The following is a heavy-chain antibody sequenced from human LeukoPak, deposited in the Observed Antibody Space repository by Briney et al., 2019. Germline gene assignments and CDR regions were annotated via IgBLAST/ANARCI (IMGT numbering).Heavy chain of an antibody. CDR2: IYHSGST. CDR3: ASGGDYYDSSGYYY. Sequence: SETLSLTCTVSGGSISSYYWSWIRQPPGKGLEWIGYIYHSGSTNYNPSLKSRVTISVDTSKNQFSLKLSSVTAADTAVYYCASGGDYYDSSGYYYWGQGTLVTVSS. D-gene: IGHD3-22*01. V-gene: IGHV4-59*12. CDR1: GGSISSYY. J-gene: IGHJ4*02.